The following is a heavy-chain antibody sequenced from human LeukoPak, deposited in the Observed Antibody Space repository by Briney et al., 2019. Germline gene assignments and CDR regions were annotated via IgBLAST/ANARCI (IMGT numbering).Heavy chain of an antibody. Sequence: SETMSLTCTVYGGSISSYYCSWIRQPPGKGLEWIGYIYYSVSTNYNPSLKSRVTISVDTSKNQFSLKLSSVTAADTAVYYCARDFPDSSSSRRFDYWGQGTLVTVSS. D-gene: IGHD6-6*01. CDR1: GGSISSYY. J-gene: IGHJ4*02. CDR2: IYYSVST. V-gene: IGHV4-59*01. CDR3: ARDFPDSSSSRRFDY.